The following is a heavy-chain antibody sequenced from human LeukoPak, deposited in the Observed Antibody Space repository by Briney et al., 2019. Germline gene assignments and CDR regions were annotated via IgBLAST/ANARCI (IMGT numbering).Heavy chain of an antibody. CDR2: INSDGSST. D-gene: IGHD6-6*01. CDR1: GFTFSHYW. V-gene: IGHV3-74*01. Sequence: GGSLRLSCAASGFTFSHYWMQWVRQAPGKGLVWVSRINSDGSSTTYADSVKGRFTISRDNAKNTLYLQMNSLRAEDTAVYYCARAVPYFDYWGQGTLVTVSS. CDR3: ARAVPYFDY. J-gene: IGHJ4*02.